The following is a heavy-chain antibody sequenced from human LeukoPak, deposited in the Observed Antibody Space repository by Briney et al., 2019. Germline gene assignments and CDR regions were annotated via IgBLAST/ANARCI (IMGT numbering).Heavy chain of an antibody. V-gene: IGHV3-73*01. CDR3: PAGLRIAAAGTGGDWFDP. D-gene: IGHD6-13*01. CDR2: LRSKVNSYAT. Sequence: PGGSLRLSCAPSALTFSGSAIQWLRHASGNGLEWVGRLRSKVNSYATAYAASLTVRLTISTDHSKNTAYPPMHSSNPEATAVSYRPAGLRIAAAGTGGDWFDPWGQGTLVTVSS. CDR1: ALTFSGSA. J-gene: IGHJ5*02.